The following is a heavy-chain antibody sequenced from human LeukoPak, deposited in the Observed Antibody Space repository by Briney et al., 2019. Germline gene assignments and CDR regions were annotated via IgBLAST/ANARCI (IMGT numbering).Heavy chain of an antibody. D-gene: IGHD6-6*01. Sequence: SEALSLTCTVSGGSISSYYWSWIRQPPGKGLEWIGYIYYSGSTNYNPSLKSRVTISVDTSKNQFSLKLSSVTAADTAVYYCARVRSSSGVGYWGQGTLVTVSS. J-gene: IGHJ4*02. CDR2: IYYSGST. CDR1: GGSISSYY. V-gene: IGHV4-59*01. CDR3: ARVRSSSGVGY.